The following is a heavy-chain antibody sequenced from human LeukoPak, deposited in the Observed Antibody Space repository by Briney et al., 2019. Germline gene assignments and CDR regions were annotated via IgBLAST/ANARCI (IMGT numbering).Heavy chain of an antibody. J-gene: IGHJ6*03. CDR3: ARSITMVRGVIIPYYYYYMDV. Sequence: ASVTVSFKASGYTFTSYDINWVRQATGQGLEWMGWMNPNSGNTGYAQKFQGRVTITRNTSISTAYMELSSLRSEDTAVYYCARSITMVRGVIIPYYYYYMDVWGKGTTVTVSS. V-gene: IGHV1-8*03. CDR1: GYTFTSYD. D-gene: IGHD3-10*01. CDR2: MNPNSGNT.